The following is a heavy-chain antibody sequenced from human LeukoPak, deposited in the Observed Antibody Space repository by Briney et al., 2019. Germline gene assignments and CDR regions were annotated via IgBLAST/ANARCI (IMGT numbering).Heavy chain of an antibody. J-gene: IGHJ3*02. CDR1: GFTFSSYS. D-gene: IGHD3-22*01. V-gene: IGHV3-21*01. CDR2: ISSSSSYI. CDR3: ARTRYYYDSSGYYYGGAFDI. Sequence: GGSLRLSCAASGFTFSSYSMNWVRQAPGKGLEWVSSISSSSSYIYYADSVKGRFTISRVNAKNSLYLQMNSLRAEDTAVYYCARTRYYYDSSGYYYGGAFDIWGQGTMVTVSS.